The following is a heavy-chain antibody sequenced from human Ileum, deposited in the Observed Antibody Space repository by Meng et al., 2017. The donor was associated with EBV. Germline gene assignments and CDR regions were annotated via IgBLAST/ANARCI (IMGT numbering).Heavy chain of an antibody. Sequence: LQRKDAGPGLGKPPETLSLTCTVSGGSISNENDYWGWIRQPPGKGLEWIGSMYYSGSTYYNPSLKSRVTMSLDTSKNQFSLQLTSVTAADTALYYCATRVAAVKYYFDYWGQGTLVTVSS. CDR1: GGSISNENDY. J-gene: IGHJ4*02. CDR3: ATRVAAVKYYFDY. CDR2: MYYSGST. V-gene: IGHV4-39*07. D-gene: IGHD6-19*01.